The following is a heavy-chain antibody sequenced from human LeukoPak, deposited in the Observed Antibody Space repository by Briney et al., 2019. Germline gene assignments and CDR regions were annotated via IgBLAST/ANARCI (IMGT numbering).Heavy chain of an antibody. CDR1: GFTFSSYG. J-gene: IGHJ4*02. CDR2: ISGSGGSA. Sequence: GGSLRLSCAASGFTFSSYGMSWVRQAPGKGLEWVSAISGSGGSAYYADSVKGRFTISRDNSKNTLYLQMNSLRAEDTAVYYCAKTPGYCSSTSCQEYYFDYWGQGTLVTVSS. CDR3: AKTPGYCSSTSCQEYYFDY. V-gene: IGHV3-23*01. D-gene: IGHD2-2*01.